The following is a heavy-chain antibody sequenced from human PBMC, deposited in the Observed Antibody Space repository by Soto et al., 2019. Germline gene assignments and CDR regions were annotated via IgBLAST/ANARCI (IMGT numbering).Heavy chain of an antibody. CDR1: GFTFSSYS. CDR2: ISSSSSTI. V-gene: IGHV3-48*01. J-gene: IGHJ4*02. CDR3: ADALFLSRAGY. D-gene: IGHD3-10*02. Sequence: GGSLRLSCAASGFTFSSYSMNWVRQAPGKGLEWVSYISSSSSTIYYADSVKGRFTISRDNAKNSLYLQMNSLRAEDTAVYYCADALFLSRAGYWGQGTLVTVSS.